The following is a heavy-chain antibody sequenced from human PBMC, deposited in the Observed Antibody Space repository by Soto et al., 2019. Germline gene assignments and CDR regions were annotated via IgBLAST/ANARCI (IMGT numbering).Heavy chain of an antibody. CDR1: GGSISSNNL. CDR2: IYHSGSA. D-gene: IGHD4-17*01. Sequence: QVQLQESGPGLVKSSGTLSLTCAVSGGSISSNNLWSWVRQPPGQGLEWIGEIYHSGSANYNPSLTGRFIISVDQSKNQCSLNVRSVTAADTAVYYCACGSATVLTPNWFDPWGQGTLVTVSS. V-gene: IGHV4-4*02. J-gene: IGHJ5*02. CDR3: ACGSATVLTPNWFDP.